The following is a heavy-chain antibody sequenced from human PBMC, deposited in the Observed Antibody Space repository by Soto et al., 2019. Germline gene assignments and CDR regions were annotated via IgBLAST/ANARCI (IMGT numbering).Heavy chain of an antibody. V-gene: IGHV4-59*01. D-gene: IGHD4-4*01. CDR1: GGSISSYY. CDR2: IYYSGST. J-gene: IGHJ6*03. Sequence: PSETLSLTCTVSGGSISSYYWSWIRQPPGKGLEWIGYIYYSGSTNYNPSLKSRVTISVDTSKNQFSLKLSSVTAADTAVYYCARLLVSNYVADYYYYMDVWGKGTTVPVSS. CDR3: ARLLVSNYVADYYYYMDV.